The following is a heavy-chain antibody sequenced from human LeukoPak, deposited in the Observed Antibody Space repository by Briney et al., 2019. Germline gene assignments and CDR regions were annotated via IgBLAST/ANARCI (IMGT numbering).Heavy chain of an antibody. V-gene: IGHV3-48*02. Sequence: GGSLRLSCAASGFTFSTYNMNWVRQAPGKGLEWVSYISSSSSTIYYADSVKGRFTISRDNAKNSLYLQMNSLRDEDTAVYYCAKQVVRGVTAGRDAFDIWGQGTMVTVSS. CDR3: AKQVVRGVTAGRDAFDI. J-gene: IGHJ3*02. CDR1: GFTFSTYN. D-gene: IGHD3-10*01. CDR2: ISSSSSTI.